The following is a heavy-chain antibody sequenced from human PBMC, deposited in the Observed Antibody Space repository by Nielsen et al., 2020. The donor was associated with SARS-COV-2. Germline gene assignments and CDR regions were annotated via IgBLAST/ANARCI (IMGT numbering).Heavy chain of an antibody. D-gene: IGHD6-19*01. Sequence: LSLTCAVYGGSFSGYYWSWIRQPPGKGLEWIGEINHSGSTNYNPSLKSRVTISVDTSKNQFSLKLSSVTAADTAVYYCARGRGGSSGWYASDYWGQGTLVTVSS. CDR2: INHSGST. CDR3: ARGRGGSSGWYASDY. J-gene: IGHJ4*02. CDR1: GGSFSGYY. V-gene: IGHV4-34*01.